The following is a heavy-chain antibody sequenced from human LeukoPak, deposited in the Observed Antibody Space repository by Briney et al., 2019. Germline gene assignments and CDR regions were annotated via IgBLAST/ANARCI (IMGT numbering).Heavy chain of an antibody. D-gene: IGHD2-15*01. Sequence: GASVKVSCKASGYTFTSYDINWVRQATGQGLEWMGWMNPNSGNTGYAQKFQGRVTMTRNTSISTAYMELSSLRSEDTAVYYCARTGGYMSSWDDWYFDLWGRGTLVTVSS. V-gene: IGHV1-8*01. CDR1: GYTFTSYD. J-gene: IGHJ2*01. CDR3: ARTGGYMSSWDDWYFDL. CDR2: MNPNSGNT.